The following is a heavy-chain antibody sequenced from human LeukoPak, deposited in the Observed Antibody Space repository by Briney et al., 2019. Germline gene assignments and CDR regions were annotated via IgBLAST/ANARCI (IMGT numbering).Heavy chain of an antibody. J-gene: IGHJ4*02. Sequence: SETLSLTCTASGGSISNYYWSWIRQPPGKGLEWIGYIYYSGSTNYNPSLKSRVTISVDTSKNQFSLKLSSVTAADTAVYYCARGSSSGYYYVFDYWGQGTLVTVSS. CDR2: IYYSGST. CDR3: ARGSSSGYYYVFDY. D-gene: IGHD3-22*01. V-gene: IGHV4-59*01. CDR1: GGSISNYY.